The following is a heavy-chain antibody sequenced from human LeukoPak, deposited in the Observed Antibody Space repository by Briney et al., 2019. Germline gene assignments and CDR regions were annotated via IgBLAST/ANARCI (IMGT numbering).Heavy chain of an antibody. D-gene: IGHD4-23*01. Sequence: KASETLSLTCTVSNYSISNDYYWGWIRQPPGKGLEWIGSIFHRGSSYYNPSLKSRVTMSIDTSKNQFSLELTSVTAADTAVYFCVRDGVETSVIHSYYFDFWGQGTLVTVSP. CDR3: VRDGVETSVIHSYYFDF. J-gene: IGHJ4*01. V-gene: IGHV4-38-2*02. CDR2: IFHRGSS. CDR1: NYSISNDYY.